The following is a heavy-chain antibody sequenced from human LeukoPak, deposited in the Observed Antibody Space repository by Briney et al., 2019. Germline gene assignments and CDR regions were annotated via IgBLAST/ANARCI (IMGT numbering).Heavy chain of an antibody. V-gene: IGHV4-34*01. CDR2: INHSGST. D-gene: IGHD5-18*01. Sequence: SETLSLTCAVYGGSFSRYYWSWIRQPPGKGLEWIGEINHSGSTNYNPSLKSRVTISVDTSKNQFSLKLSSVTAADTAVYYCARGRYSYGSKFFDYWGQGTLVTVSS. CDR1: GGSFSRYY. CDR3: ARGRYSYGSKFFDY. J-gene: IGHJ4*02.